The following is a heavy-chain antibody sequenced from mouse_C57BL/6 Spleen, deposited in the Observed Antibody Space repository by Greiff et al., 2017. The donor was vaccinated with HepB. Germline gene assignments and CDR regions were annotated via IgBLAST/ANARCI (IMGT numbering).Heavy chain of an antibody. Sequence: QVQLQQPGAELVKPGASVKLSCKASGYTFTSYWMHWVKQRPGRGLEWIGRIDPNSGGTKYNEKFKSKATLTVDKPSSTAYMQLSSLTSEDSAVYYCARSITTVVARYWYFDVWGTGTTVTVSS. CDR2: IDPNSGGT. J-gene: IGHJ1*03. CDR3: ARSITTVVARYWYFDV. D-gene: IGHD1-1*01. CDR1: GYTFTSYW. V-gene: IGHV1-72*01.